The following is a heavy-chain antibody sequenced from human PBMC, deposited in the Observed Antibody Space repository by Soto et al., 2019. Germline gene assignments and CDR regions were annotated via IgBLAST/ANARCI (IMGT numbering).Heavy chain of an antibody. CDR3: ARDETYSGGWFFEY. J-gene: IGHJ4*02. V-gene: IGHV1-18*01. D-gene: IGHD6-19*01. CDR2: ISGYNGKR. Sequence: QVRLVQSGAEVKKPGASVKVSCKASGYLFNSYGLSWVRQAPGQGLGWMGWISGYNGKREYAQKFQDRVTMTTETSTTTVYMELRSLRSDDTAIYYCARDETYSGGWFFEYWGQGTLVTVPS. CDR1: GYLFNSYG.